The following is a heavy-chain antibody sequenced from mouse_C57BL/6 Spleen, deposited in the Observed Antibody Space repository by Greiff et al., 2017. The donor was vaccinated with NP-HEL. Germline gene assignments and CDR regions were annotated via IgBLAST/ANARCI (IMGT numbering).Heavy chain of an antibody. V-gene: IGHV5-4*01. CDR1: GFTFSSYA. J-gene: IGHJ2*01. CDR3: ARGGHYDGYYDY. D-gene: IGHD2-3*01. Sequence: VQLKESGGGLVKPGGSLKLSCAASGFTFSSYAMSWVRQTPEKRLEWVATISDGGSYTYYPDNVKGRFTISRDNAKNNLYLQMSHLKSEDTAMYYCARGGHYDGYYDYWGQGTTLTVSS. CDR2: ISDGGSYT.